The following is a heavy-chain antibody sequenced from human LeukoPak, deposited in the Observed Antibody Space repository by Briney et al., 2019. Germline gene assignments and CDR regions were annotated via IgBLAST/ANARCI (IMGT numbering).Heavy chain of an antibody. V-gene: IGHV4-4*02. CDR2: IYRSGSI. CDR1: GGSISSNNW. Sequence: SGTLSLTCAVSGGSISSNNWWSWVRQPPGKGLEWIGEIYRSGSINYHPSLKSRVTILVDKSTNQFSLKLSSVTAADTAVYSCARRYQYHMDVWGKGTTVTVSS. J-gene: IGHJ6*03. CDR3: ARRYQYHMDV.